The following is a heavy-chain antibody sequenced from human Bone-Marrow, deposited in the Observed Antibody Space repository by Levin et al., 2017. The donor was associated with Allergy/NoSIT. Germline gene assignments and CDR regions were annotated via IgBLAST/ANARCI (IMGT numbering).Heavy chain of an antibody. Sequence: GESLKISCAASGFTFSDYYMSWIRQAPGKGLEWVSYISSSGSTIYYADSVKGRFTISRDNAKNSLYLQMNSLRAEDTAVYYCARGGDYGSLGGLLVDYWGQGTLVTVSS. D-gene: IGHD4-17*01. CDR3: ARGGDYGSLGGLLVDY. J-gene: IGHJ4*02. CDR2: ISSSGSTI. CDR1: GFTFSDYY. V-gene: IGHV3-11*01.